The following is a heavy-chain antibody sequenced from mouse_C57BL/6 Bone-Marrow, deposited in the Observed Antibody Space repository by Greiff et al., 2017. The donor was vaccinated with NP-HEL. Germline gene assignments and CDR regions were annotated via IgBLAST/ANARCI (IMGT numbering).Heavy chain of an antibody. CDR1: GYTFTSYT. Sequence: QVTLKVSGAELARPGASVKMSCKASGYTFTSYTMHWVKQRPGQGLEWIGYINPSSGYTKYNQKFKDKATLTADKSSSTAYMQLSSLTSEDSAVYYCARSYPYNGSSPCYAMDYWGQGTSVTVSS. CDR3: ARSYPYNGSSPCYAMDY. V-gene: IGHV1-4*01. J-gene: IGHJ4*01. D-gene: IGHD1-1*01. CDR2: INPSSGYT.